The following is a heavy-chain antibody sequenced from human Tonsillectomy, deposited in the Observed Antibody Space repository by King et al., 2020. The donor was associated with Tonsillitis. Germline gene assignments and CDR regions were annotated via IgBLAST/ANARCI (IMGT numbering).Heavy chain of an antibody. CDR1: GYSFTSYW. J-gene: IGHJ5*02. CDR2: IDHSDSYT. CDR3: ARWAGSSPIFDP. D-gene: IGHD6-6*01. Sequence: QLVQSGAEVKKPGESLRISCKGSGYSFTSYWISWVRQMPGKGLEWMGRIDHSDSYTNYSPSFQGHVTITADKSISNAYLQWSSLKASDTAMYYCARWAGSSPIFDPWGQGTLVTVSS. V-gene: IGHV5-10-1*01.